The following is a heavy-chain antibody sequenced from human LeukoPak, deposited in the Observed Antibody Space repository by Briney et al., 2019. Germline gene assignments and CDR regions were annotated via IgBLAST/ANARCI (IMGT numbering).Heavy chain of an antibody. CDR2: IYYSGST. V-gene: IGHV4-39*01. CDR1: GGSIRSSSYY. D-gene: IGHD3-22*01. CDR3: ASPVYDSSGYFLY. J-gene: IGHJ4*02. Sequence: SETLSLTCTVSGGSIRSSSYYWGWIRQPPGKGLEWIGSIYYSGSTYYNPSLRSRVTISADTSTKQFSLKLSSVTAADTAVYYCASPVYDSSGYFLYWGQGTLVTVSS.